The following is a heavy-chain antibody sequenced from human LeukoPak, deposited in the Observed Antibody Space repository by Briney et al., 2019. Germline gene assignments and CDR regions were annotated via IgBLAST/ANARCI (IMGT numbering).Heavy chain of an antibody. J-gene: IGHJ4*02. D-gene: IGHD7-27*01. V-gene: IGHV3-30*18. CDR2: ISYDGSNK. Sequence: TGGSLRLSCAASGFTFSSYGMHWVRQAPGKGLEWVAVISYDGSNKYYADSVKGRFTISRDNSKNTLYLQMNSLRAEDTAVYYCAKDNVGMGSYFDYWGQGTLVTVSS. CDR3: AKDNVGMGSYFDY. CDR1: GFTFSSYG.